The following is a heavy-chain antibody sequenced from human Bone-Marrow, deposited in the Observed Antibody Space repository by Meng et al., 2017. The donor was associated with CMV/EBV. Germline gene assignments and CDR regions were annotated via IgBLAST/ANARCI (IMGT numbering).Heavy chain of an antibody. J-gene: IGHJ6*02. Sequence: SVKVSCKASGYTFTSYAMHWVRQAPGQGLEWMGGIIPILGIANYAQKFQGRVTITADKSTSTAYMELSSLRSEDTAVYYCARGLRATMVRGAMGDYYGMDVWGQGTTVTVSS. CDR3: ARGLRATMVRGAMGDYYGMDV. D-gene: IGHD3-10*01. CDR1: GYTFTSYA. CDR2: IIPILGIA. V-gene: IGHV1-69*10.